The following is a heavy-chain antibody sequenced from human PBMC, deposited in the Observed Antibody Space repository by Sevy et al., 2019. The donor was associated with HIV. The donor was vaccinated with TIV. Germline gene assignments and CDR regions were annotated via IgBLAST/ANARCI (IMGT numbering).Heavy chain of an antibody. D-gene: IGHD3-16*01. CDR3: ARVGGAREGYDYVGSSFIDH. Sequence: ASVKVSCKVSGGSFSNSDVIWVRQAPGQGLEWMGRIIPRFGTANYAQRFQGRVTITAVESTRTVFMELSRLRSEDTALFYCARVGGAREGYDYVGSSFIDHWGQGTLVTVSS. CDR1: GGSFSNSD. V-gene: IGHV1-69*13. J-gene: IGHJ4*02. CDR2: IIPRFGTA.